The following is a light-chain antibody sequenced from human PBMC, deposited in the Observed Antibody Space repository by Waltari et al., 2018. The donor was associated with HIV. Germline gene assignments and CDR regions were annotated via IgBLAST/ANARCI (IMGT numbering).Light chain of an antibody. CDR2: DAS. V-gene: IGKV1-33*01. Sequence: EIQMTQSPSSLSASVGDRVPITCQASQDIRNYLNWYQQKPGKVPKLLIYDASNFETGVPSRFSGSGSGTDFTFTISSLQPEDIATYYCQQYDNLPYTFGQGTKLEIK. CDR1: QDIRNY. J-gene: IGKJ2*01. CDR3: QQYDNLPYT.